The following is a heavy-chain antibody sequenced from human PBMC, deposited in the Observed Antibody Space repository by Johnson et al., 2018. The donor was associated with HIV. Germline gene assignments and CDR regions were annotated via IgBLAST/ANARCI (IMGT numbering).Heavy chain of an antibody. D-gene: IGHD6-13*01. CDR3: ARGGAAAGPDAFDI. J-gene: IGHJ3*02. Sequence: QLVESGGGLAQPAWSPRLSCAASQFTFSTYYMNCVRQAPGNGLELVGQVNPNGGSTYLIDSGKDRFNTSRDNAKNTLYLQMNSLRAEDTAVYYCARGGAAAGPDAFDIWGQGTMVTVSS. CDR1: QFTFSTYY. V-gene: IGHV3-25*03. CDR2: VNPNGGST.